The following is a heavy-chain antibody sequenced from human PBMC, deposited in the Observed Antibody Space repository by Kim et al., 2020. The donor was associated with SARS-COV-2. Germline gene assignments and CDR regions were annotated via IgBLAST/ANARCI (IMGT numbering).Heavy chain of an antibody. CDR3: AKFDKPGTSVTCFDH. D-gene: IGHD4-17*01. Sequence: DPVRGRFTISRDNSKNTLYLQMNSLRVEDTAIYYCAKFDKPGTSVTCFDHWGQGALVTVSS. V-gene: IGHV3-23*01. J-gene: IGHJ4*02.